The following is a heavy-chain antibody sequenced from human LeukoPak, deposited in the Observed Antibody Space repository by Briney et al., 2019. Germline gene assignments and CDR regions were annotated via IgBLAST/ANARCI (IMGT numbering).Heavy chain of an antibody. J-gene: IGHJ3*02. V-gene: IGHV3-48*01. CDR2: ISSSSSTI. Sequence: GGSLRLSCAASGFTFSSYSMNWVRQAPGKGLEWVSYISSSSSTIYYADSVKGRFTISRDNAKNSLYLQMNSLRAEDTAVYYCARVHPWESYSDDGGAFDIWGQGTMVTVSS. CDR3: ARVHPWESYSDDGGAFDI. D-gene: IGHD4-23*01. CDR1: GFTFSSYS.